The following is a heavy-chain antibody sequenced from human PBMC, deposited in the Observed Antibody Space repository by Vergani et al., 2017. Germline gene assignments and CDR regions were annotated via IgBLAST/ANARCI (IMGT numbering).Heavy chain of an antibody. CDR1: GVSISSYY. CDR2: IYYSGST. V-gene: IGHV4-59*08. Sequence: QVQLQESGPGLVKPSETLSLTCTVSGVSISSYYWSWIRQPPGKGLEWIGYIYYSGSTNYNPSLKSRVTISVDTSKNQFSLKLSSVNATDTAVYYCARGSRAAGYSGPDSWGQGTRVTVSS. D-gene: IGHD6-13*01. J-gene: IGHJ4*02. CDR3: ARGSRAAGYSGPDS.